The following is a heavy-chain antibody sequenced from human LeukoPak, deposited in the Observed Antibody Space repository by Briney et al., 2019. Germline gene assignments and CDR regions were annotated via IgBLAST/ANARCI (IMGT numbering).Heavy chain of an antibody. V-gene: IGHV4-59*08. Sequence: SETLSLTCTVSGGSISSYYWSWIRQPPGKGLEWIGYIYYSGSTNYNPSLKSRVTISVDTSKNQFSLKLSSVTAADTAVYYCARGFRHGRFDPWGQGTLVTVSS. D-gene: IGHD3-10*01. J-gene: IGHJ5*02. CDR2: IYYSGST. CDR1: GGSISSYY. CDR3: ARGFRHGRFDP.